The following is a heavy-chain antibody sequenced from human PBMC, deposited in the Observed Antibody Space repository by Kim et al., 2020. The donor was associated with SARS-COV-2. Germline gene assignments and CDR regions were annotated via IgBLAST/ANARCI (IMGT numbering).Heavy chain of an antibody. Sequence: SETLSLTCTVSGGSISSSSYYWGWIRQPPGKGLEWIGSIYYSGSTYYNPSLKSRVTISVDTSKNQFSLKLSSVTAADTAVYYCASLNMVRGVIIFLDYFDYWGQGTLVTVSS. CDR3: ASLNMVRGVIIFLDYFDY. D-gene: IGHD3-10*01. J-gene: IGHJ4*02. V-gene: IGHV4-39*01. CDR1: GGSISSSSYY. CDR2: IYYSGST.